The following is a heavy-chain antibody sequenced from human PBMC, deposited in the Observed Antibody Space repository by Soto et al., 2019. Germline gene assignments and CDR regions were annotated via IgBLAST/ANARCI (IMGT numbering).Heavy chain of an antibody. Sequence: QVQLVESGGGVVQPGRSLRLSCAASGFTFSSYGMHWVRQAPGKGLEWVAVISYDGSNKYYADSVKGRFTISRDNSKNTLYLQMNSLGGGDTAVFYWGKGGGGGYFDYWGQGTLVTVSS. CDR3: GKGGGGGYFDY. CDR1: GFTFSSYG. CDR2: ISYDGSNK. D-gene: IGHD3-16*01. V-gene: IGHV3-30*18. J-gene: IGHJ4*02.